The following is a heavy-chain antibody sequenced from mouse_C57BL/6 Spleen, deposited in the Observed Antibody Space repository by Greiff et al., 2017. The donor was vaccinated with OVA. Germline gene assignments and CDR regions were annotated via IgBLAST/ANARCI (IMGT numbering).Heavy chain of an antibody. CDR3: AGDRYYDGVYYAMDY. J-gene: IGHJ4*01. V-gene: IGHV12-3*01. Sequence: QVQLQESGPGLVKPSQSLFLTCSITGFPITSGYYWIWIRQSPGKPLEWMGYITHSGETFYNPSLQSPISITRETSKNQFFLQLNSVTTEDTAMYYCAGDRYYDGVYYAMDYWGQGTSVTVSS. D-gene: IGHD2-3*01. CDR2: ITHSGET. CDR1: GFPITSGYY.